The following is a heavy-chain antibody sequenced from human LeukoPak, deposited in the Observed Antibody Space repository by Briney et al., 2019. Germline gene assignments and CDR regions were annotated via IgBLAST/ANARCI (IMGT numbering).Heavy chain of an antibody. J-gene: IGHJ5*01. D-gene: IGHD1-26*01. Sequence: SETLSPTCTVSGGSISSGSYYWSWIRQPAGKGLEWIGRIYTSGSTNYNPSLKSRVTISVDTSKNQFSLKLSSVTAADTAVYYCAGDEDNGSYFSSSWFDPWGQGNLVTGSS. V-gene: IGHV4-61*02. CDR2: IYTSGST. CDR3: AGDEDNGSYFSSSWFDP. CDR1: GGSISSGSYY.